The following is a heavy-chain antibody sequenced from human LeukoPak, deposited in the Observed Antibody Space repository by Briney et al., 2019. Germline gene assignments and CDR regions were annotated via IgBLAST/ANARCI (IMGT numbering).Heavy chain of an antibody. Sequence: GGSLRLSCAASGFTFSSYAMSWVRQAPGKGLEWVSAISGSGGSTYYADSMKGRFTISRDNSKNTLYLQMNSLRAEDTAVYYCAKEYRTTTTIWGYFDYWGQGTLVTVSS. CDR1: GFTFSSYA. CDR2: ISGSGGST. D-gene: IGHD3-16*01. CDR3: AKEYRTTTTIWGYFDY. J-gene: IGHJ4*02. V-gene: IGHV3-23*01.